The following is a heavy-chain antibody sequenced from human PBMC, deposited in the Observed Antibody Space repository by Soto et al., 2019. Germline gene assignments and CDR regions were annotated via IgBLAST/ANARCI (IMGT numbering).Heavy chain of an antibody. V-gene: IGHV3-30*18. Sequence: GGSLSLSCAASGFTFSSYSMNWVRQAPGKGLEWVAVISYDGSNKYYADSVKGRFTISRDNSKNTLYLQMNSLRAEDTAVYYCAKDLDSSSLGYWGQGTLVTVSS. D-gene: IGHD6-6*01. J-gene: IGHJ4*02. CDR2: ISYDGSNK. CDR3: AKDLDSSSLGY. CDR1: GFTFSSYS.